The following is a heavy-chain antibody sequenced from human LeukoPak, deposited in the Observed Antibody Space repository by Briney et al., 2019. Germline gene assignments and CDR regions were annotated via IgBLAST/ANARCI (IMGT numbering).Heavy chain of an antibody. Sequence: PGGSLRLSCAASGLTLSGNYMSWVRQVPGKGLEWVSTVYLGGGTFYADPVRGRFTISRDNSKNTVYLQMNSLRTDDTAVYYCARLGQVYGRNDAFDIWGQGTVVTVSS. V-gene: IGHV3-66*02. CDR2: VYLGGGT. D-gene: IGHD5/OR15-5a*01. CDR1: GLTLSGNY. CDR3: ARLGQVYGRNDAFDI. J-gene: IGHJ3*02.